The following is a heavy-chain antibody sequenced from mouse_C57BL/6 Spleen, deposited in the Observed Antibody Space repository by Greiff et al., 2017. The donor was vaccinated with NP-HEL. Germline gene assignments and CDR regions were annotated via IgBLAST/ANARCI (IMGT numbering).Heavy chain of an antibody. CDR3: TRGGSSYDWYFDV. Sequence: QVQLQQSGAELVRPGASVTLSCKASGYTFTDYEMHWVKQTPVHGLEWIGAIDPETGGTAYNPKFKGKAILTADKSSSTAYMELRSLTSEDAAVYYCTRGGSSYDWYFDVWGTGTTVTVSS. CDR1: GYTFTDYE. D-gene: IGHD1-1*01. J-gene: IGHJ1*03. V-gene: IGHV1-15*01. CDR2: IDPETGGT.